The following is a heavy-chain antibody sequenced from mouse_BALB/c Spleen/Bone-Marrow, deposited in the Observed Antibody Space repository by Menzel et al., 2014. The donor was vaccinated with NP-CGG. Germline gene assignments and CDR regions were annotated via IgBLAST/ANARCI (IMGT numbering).Heavy chain of an antibody. Sequence: DVHLVESGAEPVTPGASVKLSCTASGFKIKDTYLHWAKQRPEQGLDWIGRIDPASGNTKYDPKFQGKATITADTSSNTAYLQLSSLTSEGTAVYYCASYRYGWYFDVWGAGTTVTDSS. CDR3: ASYRYGWYFDV. CDR2: IDPASGNT. CDR1: GFKIKDTY. J-gene: IGHJ1*01. D-gene: IGHD2-14*01. V-gene: IGHV14-3*02.